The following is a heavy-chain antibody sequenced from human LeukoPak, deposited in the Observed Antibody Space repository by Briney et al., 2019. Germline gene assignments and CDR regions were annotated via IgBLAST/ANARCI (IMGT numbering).Heavy chain of an antibody. D-gene: IGHD6-25*01. V-gene: IGHV4-39*07. CDR1: GGSISDSRT. Sequence: SETLSHTCTVSGGSISDSRTWGWVRPSPGKGLEWIANIHDDGRTASNPSLRSRLTISQDTSKNQFSLKVSSMTVADTAFYYCARVLTAAGLDFWGQGTLVTVSS. CDR3: ARVLTAAGLDF. J-gene: IGHJ4*02. CDR2: IHDDGRT.